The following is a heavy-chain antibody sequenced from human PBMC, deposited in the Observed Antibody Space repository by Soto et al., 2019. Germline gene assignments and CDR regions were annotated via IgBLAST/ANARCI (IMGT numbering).Heavy chain of an antibody. CDR2: VSPIVSMS. Sequence: QVQLVQSGAEVKRPGSSVKVSCKASGDTFNFYSINWVRQAPGLGLEWMGRVSPIVSMSNNAQTFQGRVTMTADKSTSTAYMELSRLISEDTAIYYCASSYGSGYRAFDYCGQGALVTVSS. J-gene: IGHJ4*02. CDR1: GDTFNFYS. V-gene: IGHV1-69*02. CDR3: ASSYGSGYRAFDY. D-gene: IGHD3-10*01.